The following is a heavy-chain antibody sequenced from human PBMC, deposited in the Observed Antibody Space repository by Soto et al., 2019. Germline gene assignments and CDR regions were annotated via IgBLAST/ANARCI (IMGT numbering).Heavy chain of an antibody. CDR2: IDPSDSYT. Sequence: PGESLKISCKGSGYSFTSYWISWVRQMPGKGLEWMGRIDPSDSYTNYSPSFQGHVTISADKSISTAYLQWSSLKASDTAMYYCASIGPYSSSWYYFDYWGQGTLVTVSS. D-gene: IGHD6-13*01. J-gene: IGHJ4*02. CDR1: GYSFTSYW. V-gene: IGHV5-10-1*01. CDR3: ASIGPYSSSWYYFDY.